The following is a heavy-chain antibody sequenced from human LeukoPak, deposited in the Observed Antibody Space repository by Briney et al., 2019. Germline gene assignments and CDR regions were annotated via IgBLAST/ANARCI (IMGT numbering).Heavy chain of an antibody. CDR3: ATPPVEMATIDIHYFDY. Sequence: SVKVSCKASGGTFSSYAISWVRQAPGQGLEWMGGIIPIFGTANYAQKFQGRVTITADESTSTAYMELSSLRSEDTAVYYCATPPVEMATIDIHYFDYWGQGTLVTVSS. D-gene: IGHD5-24*01. V-gene: IGHV1-69*01. CDR1: GGTFSSYA. J-gene: IGHJ4*02. CDR2: IIPIFGTA.